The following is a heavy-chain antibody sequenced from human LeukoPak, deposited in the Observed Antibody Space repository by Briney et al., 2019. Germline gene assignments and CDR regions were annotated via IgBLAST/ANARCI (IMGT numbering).Heavy chain of an antibody. CDR1: GFTFSSYG. CDR2: ISYDGSNK. Sequence: GGSLRLSCAASGFTFSSYGMHWVRQAPGKGLEWVAVISYDGSNKYYADSVKGRFTISRDNSKNTLYLQMNSLRAADTAVYYCAKEYSSSWYYSDYWGQGTLVTVSS. D-gene: IGHD6-13*01. V-gene: IGHV3-30*18. CDR3: AKEYSSSWYYSDY. J-gene: IGHJ4*02.